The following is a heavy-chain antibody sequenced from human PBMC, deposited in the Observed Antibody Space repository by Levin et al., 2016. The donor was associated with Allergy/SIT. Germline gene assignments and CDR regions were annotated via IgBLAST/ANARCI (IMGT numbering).Heavy chain of an antibody. CDR1: GGSFSGYY. Sequence: SETLSLTCAVYGGSFSGYYWSWIRQPPGKGLEWIGEINHSGSTNYNPSLKSRVTISVDTSKNQFSLKLSSVTAADTAVYYCARMGFRGTTYSFGVRYKYYFDYWGQGTLVTVSS. J-gene: IGHJ4*02. CDR3: ARMGFRGTTYSFGVRYKYYFDY. V-gene: IGHV4-34*01. D-gene: IGHD1-1*01. CDR2: INHSGST.